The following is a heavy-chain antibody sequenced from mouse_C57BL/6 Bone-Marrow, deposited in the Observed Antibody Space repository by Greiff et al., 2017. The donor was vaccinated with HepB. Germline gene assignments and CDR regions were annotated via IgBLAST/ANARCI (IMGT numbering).Heavy chain of an antibody. CDR1: GYTFTSYW. V-gene: IGHV1-74*01. CDR2: IHPSDSDT. J-gene: IGHJ3*01. Sequence: QVQLQHPGAELVKPGASVKVSCKASGYTFTSYWMHWVKQRPGQGLEWIGRIHPSDSDTNYNQKFKGKATLTVDKSSSTAYMQLSSLTSEASAVYDGANSAYGDYDEGWFAYWGQGTLVTVSA. CDR3: ANSAYGDYDEGWFAY. D-gene: IGHD2-4*01.